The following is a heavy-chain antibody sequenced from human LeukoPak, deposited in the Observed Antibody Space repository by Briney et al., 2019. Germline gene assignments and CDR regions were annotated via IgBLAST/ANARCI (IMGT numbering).Heavy chain of an antibody. CDR3: ATPGSYYYHFDY. V-gene: IGHV4-34*01. Sequence: SSETLSLTCAVYGVSFSGYYWSWIRQPPGKGLEWIGEINHSGSTNYNPSLKSRVTISVDTSKNQFSLKLSSVTAADTAVYYCATPGSYYYHFDYWGQGTLVTVSS. CDR2: INHSGST. J-gene: IGHJ4*02. CDR1: GVSFSGYY. D-gene: IGHD1-26*01.